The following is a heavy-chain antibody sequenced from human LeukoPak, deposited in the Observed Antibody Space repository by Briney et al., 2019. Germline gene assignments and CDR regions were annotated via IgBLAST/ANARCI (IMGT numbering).Heavy chain of an antibody. V-gene: IGHV4-59*01. CDR1: GGSISSYY. CDR2: IYYSGST. Sequence: SETLSLTCTVSGGSISSYYWSWIRQPPGKGLEWIGYIYYSGSTNYNPSLKSRVTISVDTSKNQFSLKLSSVTAADTAVYYCARVPKGSVGDRYYFDYWGQGTLVTVSS. D-gene: IGHD3-10*01. CDR3: ARVPKGSVGDRYYFDY. J-gene: IGHJ4*02.